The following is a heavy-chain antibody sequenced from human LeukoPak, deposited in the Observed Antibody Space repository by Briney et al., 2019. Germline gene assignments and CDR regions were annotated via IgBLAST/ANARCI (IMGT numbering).Heavy chain of an antibody. Sequence: PGRSLRLSCAVSGFTVTRKFMTWVRHARGKGLEWVSIIYSDGTTSYVETVKGRFTISRDSSKNTLYLQMSSLRAEDTAGYYCARNSFLLRSISYYYYMDVWGKGTTVTV. D-gene: IGHD2-2*01. V-gene: IGHV3-66*02. CDR2: IYSDGTT. CDR3: ARNSFLLRSISYYYYMDV. J-gene: IGHJ6*03. CDR1: GFTVTRKF.